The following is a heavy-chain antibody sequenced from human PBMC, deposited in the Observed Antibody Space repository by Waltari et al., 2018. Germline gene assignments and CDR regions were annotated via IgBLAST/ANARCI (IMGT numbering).Heavy chain of an antibody. D-gene: IGHD6-19*01. V-gene: IGHV4-38-2*01. CDR3: ARHESDIAVAGADY. Sequence: QVQLQESGPGLVKPSETLSLTCAVSGYSISSGYYWGWIRQPPGKGLEWIGSIYHSGSTYYNPSLKSRVTISVDTSKNQFSLKLSSVTAADTAVYYCARHESDIAVAGADYWGQGTMVTVSS. CDR2: IYHSGST. J-gene: IGHJ3*01. CDR1: GYSISSGYY.